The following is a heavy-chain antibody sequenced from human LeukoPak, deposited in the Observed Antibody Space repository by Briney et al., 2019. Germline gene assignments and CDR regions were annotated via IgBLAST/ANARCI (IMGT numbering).Heavy chain of an antibody. CDR1: GFSFSSYG. V-gene: IGHV3-33*01. CDR2: IWSGGSNK. J-gene: IGHJ6*02. CDR3: ARDVHTAMANQLGGLYYYYGIDV. D-gene: IGHD5-18*01. Sequence: GGSLRLSCPASGFSFSSYGMHWVRQAPSEGLEWVAVIWSGGSNKYYADSVEGRCTIPRDNSKNTLYLQMNSLRGEDAAVYYCARDVHTAMANQLGGLYYYYGIDVWGQGTTVTVSS.